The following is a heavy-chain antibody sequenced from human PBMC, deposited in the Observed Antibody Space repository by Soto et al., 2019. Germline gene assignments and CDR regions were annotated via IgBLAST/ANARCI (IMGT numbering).Heavy chain of an antibody. Sequence: GASVKVSCKASGGTFSSYAISWVRQAPGQGLEWMGGIIPIFGTANYAQKFQGRVTITADESTSTAYMELSSLRSEDTAVYYCARSMGIAAAGPYYYYYGMDVWGQGTTVTVS. D-gene: IGHD6-13*01. CDR1: GGTFSSYA. CDR3: ARSMGIAAAGPYYYYYGMDV. CDR2: IIPIFGTA. V-gene: IGHV1-69*13. J-gene: IGHJ6*02.